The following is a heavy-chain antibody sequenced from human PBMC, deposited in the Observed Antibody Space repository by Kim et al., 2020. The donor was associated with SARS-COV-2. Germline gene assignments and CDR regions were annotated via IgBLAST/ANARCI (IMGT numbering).Heavy chain of an antibody. D-gene: IGHD6-6*01. V-gene: IGHV4-34*01. CDR3: AREDAPRIFPIAARYYYYYMDV. J-gene: IGHJ6*03. CDR2: INHSGST. CDR1: GGSFSGYY. Sequence: SETLSLTCAVYGGSFSGYYWSWIRQPPGKGLEWIGEINHSGSTNYNPSLKSRVTISVDTSKNQFSLKLSSVTAADTAVYYCAREDAPRIFPIAARYYYYYMDVWGKGTTVTVSS.